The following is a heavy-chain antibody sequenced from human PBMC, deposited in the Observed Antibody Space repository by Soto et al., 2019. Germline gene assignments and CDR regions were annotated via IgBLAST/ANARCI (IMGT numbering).Heavy chain of an antibody. J-gene: IGHJ3*01. V-gene: IGHV1-69*13. CDR1: GGTFSSYA. CDR2: IIPIFGTA. D-gene: IGHD3-22*01. CDR3: ARYPTTYYYDSSGIGAFDL. Sequence: SVKVSCKASGGTFSSYAISWVRQAPGQGLEWMGGIIPIFGTANYAQKFQGRVTITADESTSTAYMELSSLRSEDTAVYYCARYPTTYYYDSSGIGAFDLWGQGTMVTVSS.